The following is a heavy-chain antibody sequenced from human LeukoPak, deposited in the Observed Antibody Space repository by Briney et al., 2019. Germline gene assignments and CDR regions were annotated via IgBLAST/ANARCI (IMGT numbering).Heavy chain of an antibody. CDR2: IRYDGSNK. V-gene: IGHV3-30*02. Sequence: GGSLRLSCAASGFSFSHYGMHWVRQAPGKGLEWVTFIRYDGSNKYYADSVTGRFTISRDNSKNTLYLQMNSLRAEDTAVYYCAKDNYVWGSYRSPFYYYYMDVWGKGTTVTVSS. J-gene: IGHJ6*03. CDR3: AKDNYVWGSYRSPFYYYYMDV. D-gene: IGHD3-16*02. CDR1: GFSFSHYG.